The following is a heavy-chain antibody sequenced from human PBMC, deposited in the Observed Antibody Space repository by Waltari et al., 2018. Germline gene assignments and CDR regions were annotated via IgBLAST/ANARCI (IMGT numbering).Heavy chain of an antibody. CDR1: GDSVSSNSAA. D-gene: IGHD1-1*01. Sequence: QVQLQQSGPGLVKPSQTLSLTCAISGDSVSSNSAAWNWIRQSPSRGLEWLGRTYYRSQWYNDYAVSVDSRITIHPDTSQNQFSPQLHSVTPEDTAVYYCAREDPLGTEFDYWGQGTLVTVSS. J-gene: IGHJ4*02. CDR3: AREDPLGTEFDY. V-gene: IGHV6-1*01. CDR2: TYYRSQWYN.